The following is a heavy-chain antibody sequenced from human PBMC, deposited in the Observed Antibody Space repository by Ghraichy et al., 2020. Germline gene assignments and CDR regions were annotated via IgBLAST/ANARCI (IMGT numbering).Heavy chain of an antibody. CDR3: ARMSSIVLYSSGWSFDY. Sequence: GESLNISCAASGFTFSSYSMNWVRQAPGTGLEWVSSISSSSSYIYYADSVKGRFTISRDNAKNSLYLQMNSLRAEYTAVYYCARMSSIVLYSSGWSFDYWGQGTLVTVSS. J-gene: IGHJ4*02. D-gene: IGHD6-19*01. CDR2: ISSSSSYI. V-gene: IGHV3-21*01. CDR1: GFTFSSYS.